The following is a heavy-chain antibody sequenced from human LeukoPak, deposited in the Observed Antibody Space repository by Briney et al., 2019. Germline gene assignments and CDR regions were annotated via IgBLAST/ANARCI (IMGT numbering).Heavy chain of an antibody. CDR2: ISSSSSTI. CDR1: GFTFSSYR. Sequence: PGGSLRLSCAASGFTFSSYRMNWVRQAPGKGLEWVSYISSSSSTIYYADSVKGRSTISRDNAKNSLYLQMNSLRAEDTAVYYCAREATSPDYWGQGTLVTVSS. CDR3: AREATSPDY. J-gene: IGHJ4*02. D-gene: IGHD5-12*01. V-gene: IGHV3-48*04.